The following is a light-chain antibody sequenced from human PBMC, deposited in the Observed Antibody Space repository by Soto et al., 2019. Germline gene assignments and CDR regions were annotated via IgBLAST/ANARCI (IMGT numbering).Light chain of an antibody. V-gene: IGKV1-39*01. CDR3: QQTFATPLQVGKSFSQT. CDR2: GAS. J-gene: IGKJ2*01. CDR1: QGTSTS. Sequence: DIQMTQSASSPSASVGNRVTITCRAIQGTSTSLSWYQQRPGKPPYLLTYGASTLQSGVPSRFSGSGSGTDFTITINSLQPEDFATYYCQQTFATPLQVGKSFSQTFGQGTKVDIK.